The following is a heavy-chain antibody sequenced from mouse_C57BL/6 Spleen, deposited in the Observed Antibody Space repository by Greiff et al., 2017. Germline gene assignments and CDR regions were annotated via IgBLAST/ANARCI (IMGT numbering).Heavy chain of an antibody. D-gene: IGHD2-4*01. CDR1: GFTFSSYA. CDR3: ARDGDDYLFAY. Sequence: EVKLMESGGGLVKPGGSLKLSCAASGFTFSSYAMSWVRQTPEKRLEWVATISDGGSYTYYPDNVKGRFTISRDNAKNNLYLQMSHLKSEDTAMYYCARDGDDYLFAYWGQGTLVTVSA. J-gene: IGHJ3*01. V-gene: IGHV5-4*01. CDR2: ISDGGSYT.